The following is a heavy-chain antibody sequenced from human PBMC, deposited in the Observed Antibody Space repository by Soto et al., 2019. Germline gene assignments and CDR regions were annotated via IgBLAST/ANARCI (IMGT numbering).Heavy chain of an antibody. Sequence: SETLSLTCTVSGGSISSSSYYWGWIRQPPGKGLEWIGSIYYSGSTYYNPSLKSRVTISVDTSKNQFSLKLSSVTAADTAVYYCARLIADYYFDYWGRGTLVTVSS. CDR3: ARLIADYYFDY. CDR2: IYYSGST. CDR1: GGSISSSSYY. D-gene: IGHD3-22*01. J-gene: IGHJ4*02. V-gene: IGHV4-39*01.